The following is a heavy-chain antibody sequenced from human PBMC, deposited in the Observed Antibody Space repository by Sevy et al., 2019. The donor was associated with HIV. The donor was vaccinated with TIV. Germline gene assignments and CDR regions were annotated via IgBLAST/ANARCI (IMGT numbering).Heavy chain of an antibody. Sequence: ASVKVSCKVSGYTLIELSMHWLRQAPGKGLEWVGSFDPEDGETVYEHNFQGRVSMTEETSTDTAYMEVISLKVEDTAVYYCATTKDYYDSSGYPFDYWGQGTLVTVSS. J-gene: IGHJ4*02. CDR2: FDPEDGET. V-gene: IGHV1-24*01. D-gene: IGHD3-22*01. CDR1: GYTLIELS. CDR3: ATTKDYYDSSGYPFDY.